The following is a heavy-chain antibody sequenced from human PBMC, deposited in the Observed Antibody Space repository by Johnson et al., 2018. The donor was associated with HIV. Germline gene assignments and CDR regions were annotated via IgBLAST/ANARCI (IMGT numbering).Heavy chain of an antibody. D-gene: IGHD3-9*01. CDR3: ARDRGLRYFDWLSDHDAFDI. CDR1: GFTFSSYA. V-gene: IGHV3-33*08. CDR2: IWYDGNNK. Sequence: QVQLVESGGGVVQPGRSLRLSCAASGFTFSSYAMHWVRQAPGKGLEWVAVIWYDGNNKYYADSVKGRFTVSRDNSKNTLYLQMNSLRAEDTAVFYCARDRGLRYFDWLSDHDAFDIWGQGTMVTVSS. J-gene: IGHJ3*02.